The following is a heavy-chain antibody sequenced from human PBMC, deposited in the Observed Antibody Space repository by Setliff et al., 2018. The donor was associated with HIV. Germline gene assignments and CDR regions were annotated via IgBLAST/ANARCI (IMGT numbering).Heavy chain of an antibody. CDR2: ISGSGGST. V-gene: IGHV3-23*01. CDR3: AKSASWDLRGWLH. Sequence: SCKASGGTFSSYAMSWVRQAPGKGLEWVSAISGSGGSTYYADSVKGRFTVSRDYSKNTIYLQMSSLRAEDSAVYYCAKSASWDLRGWLHWGQGTRVTVS. CDR1: GGTFSSYA. J-gene: IGHJ4*02. D-gene: IGHD6-19*01.